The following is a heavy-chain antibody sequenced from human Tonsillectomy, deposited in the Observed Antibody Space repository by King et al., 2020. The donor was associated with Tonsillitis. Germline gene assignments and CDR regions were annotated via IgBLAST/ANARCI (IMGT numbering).Heavy chain of an antibody. CDR2: IYHRGST. V-gene: IGHV4-38-2*02. CDR1: GYSISSDYY. J-gene: IGHJ4*02. Sequence: QLQESGPGLVKPSETLSLTCAVSGYSISSDYYWGWIRQPPGKGLEGIGSIYHRGSTYYNPSLKSRVTISVDTSKNQFSLKLSSVTAADTAVYYCARDPRDSSGYYPPALNYWGQGTLDTVSS. CDR3: ARDPRDSSGYYPPALNY. D-gene: IGHD3-22*01.